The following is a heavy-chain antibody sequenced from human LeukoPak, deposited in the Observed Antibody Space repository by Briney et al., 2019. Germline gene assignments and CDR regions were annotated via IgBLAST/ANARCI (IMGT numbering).Heavy chain of an antibody. CDR2: IYYSGST. Sequence: PSETLSLTCTVSGGSISSYYWSWIRQPPGKGLEWIGYIYYSGSTNYNPSLKSRVTISVDTSKNQFSLKPSSVTAADTAVYYCARRYWDACDIWGEGTMVTVSS. J-gene: IGHJ3*02. D-gene: IGHD2-8*02. V-gene: IGHV4-59*08. CDR3: ARRYWDACDI. CDR1: GGSISSYY.